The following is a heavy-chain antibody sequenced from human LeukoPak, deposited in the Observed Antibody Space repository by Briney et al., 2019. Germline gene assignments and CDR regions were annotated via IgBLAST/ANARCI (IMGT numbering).Heavy chain of an antibody. CDR1: GYSISSGFH. D-gene: IGHD3-22*01. CDR3: ARYYDLSGGAY. J-gene: IGHJ4*02. V-gene: IGHV4-38-2*02. CDR2: ISHSGST. Sequence: NPSETLSLTCTVSGYSISSGFHWAWNRQPPGRGLEWIGSISHSGSTHFNPSLKSRLIISLDTSKNQFSLKLTSVTATDTAVYYCARYYDLSGGAYWGQGTLVTVSS.